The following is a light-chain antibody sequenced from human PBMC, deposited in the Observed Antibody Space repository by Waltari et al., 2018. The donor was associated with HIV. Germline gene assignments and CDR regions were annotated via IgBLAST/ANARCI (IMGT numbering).Light chain of an antibody. CDR1: QSVSSN. J-gene: IGKJ3*01. CDR2: GAS. V-gene: IGKV3-15*01. CDR3: QHYNNWLLT. Sequence: EIVMTQSPATLSVSPGERATLSCRASQSVSSNLAWYQQKPGQAPRLLLYGASTRATGIPARFRGSGSGTDFTLTISSLQSEDFALYYCQHYNNWLLTFGPGTKVDIK.